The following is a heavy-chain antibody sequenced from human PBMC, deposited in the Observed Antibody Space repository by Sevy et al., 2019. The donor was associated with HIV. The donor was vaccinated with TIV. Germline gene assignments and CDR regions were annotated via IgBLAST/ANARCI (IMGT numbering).Heavy chain of an antibody. CDR1: GFTFSSYA. CDR3: AKDSGNSSGWLIHYYYGMDV. V-gene: IGHV3-23*01. CDR2: ISGSGGST. D-gene: IGHD6-19*01. J-gene: IGHJ6*02. Sequence: RGSLRLSCAASGFTFSSYAMSWVRQAPGKGLEWVSAISGSGGSTYYADSVKGRFTISRDNSKNTLYLQMNSLRAEDTAVYYCAKDSGNSSGWLIHYYYGMDVWGQGTTVTVSS.